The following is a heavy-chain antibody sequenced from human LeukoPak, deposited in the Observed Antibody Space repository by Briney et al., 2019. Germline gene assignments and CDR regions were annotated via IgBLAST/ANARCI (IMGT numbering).Heavy chain of an antibody. J-gene: IGHJ2*01. D-gene: IGHD4-17*01. V-gene: IGHV3-7*01. CDR2: TNQDGSET. CDR3: ARDRHGDTGDWSFDL. Sequence: GGSLRLSCAASGFTFSSYWMSWVRQAPGKGLGWVANTNQDGSETYHVDSVKGRFTISRDNGRSSLFLQMNSLRVEDTAIYYCARDRHGDTGDWSFDLWGRGTLVTVSS. CDR1: GFTFSSYW.